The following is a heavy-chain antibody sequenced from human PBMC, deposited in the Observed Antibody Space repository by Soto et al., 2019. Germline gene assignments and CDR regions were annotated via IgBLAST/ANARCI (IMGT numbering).Heavy chain of an antibody. D-gene: IGHD4-4*01. CDR1: ADSVSNNRAT. CDR3: ARDPPDFNSWFDS. CDR2: AYYCSREQY. J-gene: IGHJ5*01. V-gene: IGHV6-1*01. Sequence: PSQTLSLTCAICADSVSNNRATWNCIRHSPWRGLEWIGRAYYCSREQYEYATSVSRRISINPDTSQNQLSLQRNSVTPEATAVYSCARDPPDFNSWFDSWGQGSLVTVSS.